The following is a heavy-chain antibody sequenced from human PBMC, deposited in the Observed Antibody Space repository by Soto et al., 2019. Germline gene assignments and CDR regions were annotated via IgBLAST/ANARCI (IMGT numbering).Heavy chain of an antibody. Sequence: QVQLVESGGGVVQPGRSLRLSCAASGFTCSSYGMHWVRQAPGKGLEWVAVISYDGSNKYYADSVKGRFTISRDNSKNTLYLQMNSLRAEDTAVYYCAKSGYSYGFDYWGQGTLVTVSS. J-gene: IGHJ4*02. CDR1: GFTCSSYG. D-gene: IGHD5-18*01. V-gene: IGHV3-30*18. CDR3: AKSGYSYGFDY. CDR2: ISYDGSNK.